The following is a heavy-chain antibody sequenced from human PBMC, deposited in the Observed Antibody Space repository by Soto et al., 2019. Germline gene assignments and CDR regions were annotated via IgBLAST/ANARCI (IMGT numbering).Heavy chain of an antibody. CDR2: INGDGSST. D-gene: IGHD6-19*01. Sequence: EVQLVESGGGLVQPGESLRLSCVVSGLTISSYWMHWVRQAPGKGLVWVSRINGDGSSTNYADSVKGRFTISRDNAKNTLYLEVNTLRGEDTAVYYCAVSVAGPTAIAYWCQGTLVTVSS. CDR3: AVSVAGPTAIAY. CDR1: GLTISSYW. J-gene: IGHJ4*02. V-gene: IGHV3-74*01.